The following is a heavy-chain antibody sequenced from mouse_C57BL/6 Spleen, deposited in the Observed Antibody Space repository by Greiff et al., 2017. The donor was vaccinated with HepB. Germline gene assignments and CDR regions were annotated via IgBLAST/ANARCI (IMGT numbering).Heavy chain of an antibody. CDR2: IWRGGST. V-gene: IGHV2-5*01. D-gene: IGHD2-2*01. CDR1: GFSLTSYG. J-gene: IGHJ3*01. CDR3: AKNRYYGYDGGAWFAY. Sequence: VQLQQSGPGLVQPSQSLSITCTVSGFSLTSYGVHWVRQSPGKGLEWLGVIWRGGSTDYNAAFMSRLSITKDNSKSQVFFKMNSLQADDTAIYYCAKNRYYGYDGGAWFAYWGQGTLVTVSA.